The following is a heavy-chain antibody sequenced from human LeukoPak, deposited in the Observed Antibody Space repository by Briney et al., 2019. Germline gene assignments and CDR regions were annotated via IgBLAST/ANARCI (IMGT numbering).Heavy chain of an antibody. J-gene: IGHJ4*02. CDR1: GFTFSSYE. CDR3: AREIVSAVAGNFDY. CDR2: ISRSGSTR. D-gene: IGHD6-19*01. V-gene: IGHV3-48*03. Sequence: GGSLRLSCAASGFTFSSYEMNWVRQAPGKGLEWVSYISRSGSTRTYADSVKGRFTISRDNAQNLLYLEMNSLRAEDTAVYYCAREIVSAVAGNFDYWGQGTLVTVSS.